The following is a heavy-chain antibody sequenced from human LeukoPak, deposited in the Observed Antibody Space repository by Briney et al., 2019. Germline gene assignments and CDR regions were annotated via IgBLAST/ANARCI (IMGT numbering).Heavy chain of an antibody. Sequence: SETLSLTCTVSGGSISSGGYYWSWIRQPPGKGLEWIGYIYYSGSTYYNPSLKSRVTISLDTSKNQFSLKLSSVTAADTAVYYCVRDYDSSGSFDYWGQGTLVTVS. D-gene: IGHD3-22*01. J-gene: IGHJ4*02. CDR1: GGSISSGGYY. CDR2: IYYSGST. V-gene: IGHV4-30-4*01. CDR3: VRDYDSSGSFDY.